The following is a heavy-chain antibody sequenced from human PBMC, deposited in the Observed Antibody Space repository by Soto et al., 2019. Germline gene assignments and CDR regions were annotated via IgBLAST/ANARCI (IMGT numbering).Heavy chain of an antibody. V-gene: IGHV4-4*07. CDR2: IYSRGDT. CDR3: AGIGEDVYYGMDV. D-gene: IGHD2-21*01. CDR1: GGSMRSYY. J-gene: IGHJ6*02. Sequence: SETLSLTCSVSGGSMRSYYWNWLRQPAGKGLEWIGRIYSRGDTNYNPSVKSRVTMSVDTSKNEFSLRLDSVTAADTAVYYCAGIGEDVYYGMDVWGQGTTVTVSS.